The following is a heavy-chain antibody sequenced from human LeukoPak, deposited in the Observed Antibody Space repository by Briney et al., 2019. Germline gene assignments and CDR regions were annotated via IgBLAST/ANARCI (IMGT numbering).Heavy chain of an antibody. V-gene: IGHV1-69*02. CDR1: GGTFSSYT. CDR2: IIPILGIA. J-gene: IGHJ4*02. CDR3: ARASTLATIPTLDY. Sequence: GSSVKASCKASGGTFSSYTISWVRQAPGQGLEWMGRIIPILGIANYAQKFQGRVTITADKSTSTAYMELSSLRSEDTAVYYCARASTLATIPTLDYWGQGTLVTVSS. D-gene: IGHD5-24*01.